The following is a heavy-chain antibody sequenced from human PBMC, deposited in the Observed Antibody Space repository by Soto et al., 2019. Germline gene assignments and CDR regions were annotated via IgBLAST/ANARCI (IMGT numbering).Heavy chain of an antibody. D-gene: IGHD2-15*01. Sequence: SETLSLTCAVYGGSFSGYYWSWIRQPPGKGLEWIGEINHSGSTNYNPSLKSRVTISVDTSKNQFSLKLSSVTAADTAVYYCARGQEGSGGSFNSREAPNFDYWGQGTLVTVSS. CDR3: ARGQEGSGGSFNSREAPNFDY. V-gene: IGHV4-34*01. CDR2: INHSGST. J-gene: IGHJ4*02. CDR1: GGSFSGYY.